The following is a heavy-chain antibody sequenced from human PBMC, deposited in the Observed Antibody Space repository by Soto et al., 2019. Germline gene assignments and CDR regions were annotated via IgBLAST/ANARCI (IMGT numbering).Heavy chain of an antibody. Sequence: PGGSLILSCAASGFTFSSYSMNWVRQAPGKGLVWVSRIDTYGSATRYADSVKGRFTISRDNAKNTLYLQMSTLRAEDTAVYYCARVLKSSGWDNDVFDIWGQGTMVTVSS. V-gene: IGHV3-74*01. J-gene: IGHJ3*02. D-gene: IGHD6-19*01. CDR1: GFTFSSYS. CDR3: ARVLKSSGWDNDVFDI. CDR2: IDTYGSAT.